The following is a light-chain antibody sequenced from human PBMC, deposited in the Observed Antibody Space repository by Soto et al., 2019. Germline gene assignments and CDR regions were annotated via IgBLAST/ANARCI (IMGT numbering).Light chain of an antibody. V-gene: IGKV1-5*01. CDR3: QQRSNWPLSIT. Sequence: DIQMTQSPSTLSASVGDGVTITCRASQRISTWLAWYQQKPGKAPKLLISDASSLETGVPSRFSGSGSGTEFTLTISSLQPDDFAIYYCQQRSNWPLSITFGQGTRLEIK. CDR1: QRISTW. J-gene: IGKJ5*01. CDR2: DAS.